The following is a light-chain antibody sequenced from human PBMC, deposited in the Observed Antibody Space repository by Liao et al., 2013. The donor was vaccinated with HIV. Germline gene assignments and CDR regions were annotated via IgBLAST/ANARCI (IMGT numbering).Light chain of an antibody. CDR3: QAWDSSNVI. CDR1: KLGDKY. V-gene: IGLV3-1*01. Sequence: SYEMTQPPSVSVSPGQTASINCSGDKLGDKYVCWYQQKSGQSPVVVIYQDNKRPSGIPERFSGSYSRNTVTLTISGTQAMDEADYYCQAWDSSNVIFGGGTKLTVL. CDR2: QDN. J-gene: IGLJ2*01.